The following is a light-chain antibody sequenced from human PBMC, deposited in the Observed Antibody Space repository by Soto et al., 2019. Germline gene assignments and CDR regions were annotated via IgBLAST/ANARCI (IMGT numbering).Light chain of an antibody. Sequence: EIVLTQSPGALSLSPGESATLSCRASQSVSDTHVAWYQQRPGQAPRLLIYDASRRDIGVPDRFIGSGSATDFTLTIRGLEPEDFAVYFCHQYGTSPQTFGQGTKVDIK. CDR2: DAS. CDR1: QSVSDTH. CDR3: HQYGTSPQT. V-gene: IGKV3-20*01. J-gene: IGKJ1*01.